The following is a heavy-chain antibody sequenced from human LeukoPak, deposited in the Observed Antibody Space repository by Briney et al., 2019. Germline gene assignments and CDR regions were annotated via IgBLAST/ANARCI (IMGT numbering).Heavy chain of an antibody. J-gene: IGHJ5*02. D-gene: IGHD1-7*01. CDR1: GFTFSSFG. Sequence: GGSLTLSCAASGFTFSSFGMHWVRQAPGKGLEWVAVIWYDASNKYYADSVKGRLTISRDNSKNTLYLQMNSLRDDDTAVYYCVRGVGVSRFNYLDPWGQGTLVIVSS. CDR2: IWYDASNK. CDR3: VRGVGVSRFNYLDP. V-gene: IGHV3-33*01.